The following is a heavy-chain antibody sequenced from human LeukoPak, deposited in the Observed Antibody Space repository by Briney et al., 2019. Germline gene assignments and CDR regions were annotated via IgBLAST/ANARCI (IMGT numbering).Heavy chain of an antibody. D-gene: IGHD3-10*01. J-gene: IGHJ4*02. V-gene: IGHV3-74*01. Sequence: GRSLRLSCAGSGFIFNNYAMHWVRQPPGKGLVWVSYINIDERITGYADSVKGRFTISRDNGKNTLYLQMNSLRVEDTAIYYCFREGGDWGQGTLVTVSS. CDR3: FREGGD. CDR1: GFIFNNYA. CDR2: INIDERIT.